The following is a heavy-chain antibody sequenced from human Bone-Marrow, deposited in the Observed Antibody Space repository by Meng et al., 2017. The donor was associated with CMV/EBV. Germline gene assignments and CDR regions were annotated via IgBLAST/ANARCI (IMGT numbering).Heavy chain of an antibody. CDR3: ARALDSSGSLFDY. CDR2: IYYSGST. CDR1: GGSISSYY. Sequence: SETLSLTCNVPGGSISSYYWSWIGQPPGKGLEWIGYIYYSGSTNYNPSLKSRVTISVDTSKNQCSLKLSTVTAADTDVYFCARALDSSGSLFDYWGQGTLVTVSS. D-gene: IGHD3-22*01. J-gene: IGHJ4*02. V-gene: IGHV4-59*01.